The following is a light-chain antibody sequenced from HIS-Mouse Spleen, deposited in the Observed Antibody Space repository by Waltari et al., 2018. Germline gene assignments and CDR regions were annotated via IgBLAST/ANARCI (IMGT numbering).Light chain of an antibody. CDR1: ALPTQY. CDR2: KDS. J-gene: IGLJ2*01. V-gene: IGLV3-25*03. Sequence: SYELTQPPSVPVSPGQTARNTCSGDALPTQYAYWYQQKPGTAPVLVIYKDSERPSGYPERFSGSSSGTTVTLTISGVQAEDEADYYCQSADSSGTYVVFGGGTKLTVL. CDR3: QSADSSGTYVV.